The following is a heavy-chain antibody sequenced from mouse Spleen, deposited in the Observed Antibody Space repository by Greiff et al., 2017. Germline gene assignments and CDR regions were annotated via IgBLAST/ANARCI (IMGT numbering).Heavy chain of an antibody. Sequence: VQLKQSGAELVRPGASVKLSCTASGFNIKDDYMHWVKQRPEQGLEWIGWIDPENGDTEYASKFQGKATITADTSSNTAYLQLSSLTSEDTAVYYCTTGDWEGYFDYWGQGTTLTVSS. J-gene: IGHJ2*01. V-gene: IGHV14-4*01. CDR2: IDPENGDT. CDR1: GFNIKDDY. D-gene: IGHD4-1*01. CDR3: TTGDWEGYFDY.